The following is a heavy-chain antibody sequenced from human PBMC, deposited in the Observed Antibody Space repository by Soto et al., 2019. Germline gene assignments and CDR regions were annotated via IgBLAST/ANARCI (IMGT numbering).Heavy chain of an antibody. CDR3: VRSRGALGGSYNQFIYDMDV. CDR2: INHSGST. V-gene: IGHV4-34*01. CDR1: GGSFSGYF. J-gene: IGHJ6*02. D-gene: IGHD1-20*01. Sequence: PSETLSLTCAVYGGSFSGYFRSWIRQLPPPGPEWIGEINHSGSTNHNPSLKSRVTISVDTSKNQFSLKLSSMTATDTAVYHCVRSRGALGGSYNQFIYDMDVWGQGTTVNVSS.